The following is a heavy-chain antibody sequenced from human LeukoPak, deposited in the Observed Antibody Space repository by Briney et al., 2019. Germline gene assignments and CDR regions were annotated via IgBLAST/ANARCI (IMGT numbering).Heavy chain of an antibody. CDR3: ARNDFYDMDV. V-gene: IGHV4-4*02. D-gene: IGHD2/OR15-2a*01. CDR1: GDTISSTKW. J-gene: IGHJ6*03. Sequence: SRTLSLTCAVSGDTISSTKWWSWVRQSTGKGLEWVGEIHHSVGSIYNTSLKSRATISLDKSNNQFSLSLRSVTAADTAVYYCARNDFYDMDVWGKGTTVTVSS. CDR2: IHHSVGS.